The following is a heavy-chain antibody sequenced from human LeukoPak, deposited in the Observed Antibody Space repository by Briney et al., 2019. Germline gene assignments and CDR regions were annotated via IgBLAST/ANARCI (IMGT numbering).Heavy chain of an antibody. V-gene: IGHV3-21*01. CDR2: IDTTPYYI. Sequence: GSLRLSCAASGFTFSTYSINWVRQAPGKGLEWVSSIDTTPYYIYYANSVKGRFTISRDNAKNSLYLQMNSLRAEDTAVYYCARDLWSNYYYGMDVWGQGTTVTVSS. D-gene: IGHD2-21*01. CDR3: ARDLWSNYYYGMDV. J-gene: IGHJ6*02. CDR1: GFTFSTYS.